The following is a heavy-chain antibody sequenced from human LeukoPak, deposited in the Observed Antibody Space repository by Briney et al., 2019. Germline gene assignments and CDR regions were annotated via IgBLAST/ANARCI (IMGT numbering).Heavy chain of an antibody. CDR2: INPNSGGT. CDR3: ARGLSITIFGVVMFDY. V-gene: IGHV1-2*02. J-gene: IGHJ4*02. D-gene: IGHD3-3*01. Sequence: GASVKVSCKASGYTFTGYYMHWVRQAPGQGLEWMGWINPNSGGTNYAQKFQGRVTMTRDTSISTAYMELSRLRSDDTAVYYCARGLSITIFGVVMFDYWGQGTLATVSS. CDR1: GYTFTGYY.